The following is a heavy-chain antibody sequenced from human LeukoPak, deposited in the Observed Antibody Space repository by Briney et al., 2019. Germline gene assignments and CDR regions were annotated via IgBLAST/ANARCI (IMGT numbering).Heavy chain of an antibody. CDR2: IRYDGSNK. Sequence: GGSLRLSCAASGFTFSSYGMHWVRQAPGKGLEWVAFIRYDGSNKYYADSVKGRFTISRDNSKNTLYPQMNSLRAEDTAVYYCAKAIAARPDYWGQGTLVTVSS. J-gene: IGHJ4*02. V-gene: IGHV3-30*02. CDR1: GFTFSSYG. D-gene: IGHD6-6*01. CDR3: AKAIAARPDY.